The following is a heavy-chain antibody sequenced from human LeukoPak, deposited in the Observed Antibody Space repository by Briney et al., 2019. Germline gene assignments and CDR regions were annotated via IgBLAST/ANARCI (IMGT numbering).Heavy chain of an antibody. CDR2: ISAYNGNT. D-gene: IGHD6-13*01. CDR3: ASKEAAAGTGDYYYYGMDV. Sequence: ASVKVSFKASGYTFTSYGISWVRQAPGQGLEWMGWISAYNGNTNYAQKLQGRVTMTTDTSTSTAYMELRSLRSDDTAVYYCASKEAAAGTGDYYYYGMDVWGQGTTVTVSS. V-gene: IGHV1-18*01. CDR1: GYTFTSYG. J-gene: IGHJ6*02.